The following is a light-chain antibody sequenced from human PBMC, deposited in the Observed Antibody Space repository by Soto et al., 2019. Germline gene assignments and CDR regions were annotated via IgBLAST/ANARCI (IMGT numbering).Light chain of an antibody. V-gene: IGLV2-11*01. CDR3: CSYAGSYTYV. CDR2: EVS. CDR1: SSDVGGYNF. Sequence: QSALTQPASVSGSPGQSITISCTGTSSDVGGYNFVSWYQHHPGKAPKLMIYEVSYRPSGVPDRFSGSKSGNTASLTISGLQAEDEADYYCCSYAGSYTYVFGSGTKVTVL. J-gene: IGLJ1*01.